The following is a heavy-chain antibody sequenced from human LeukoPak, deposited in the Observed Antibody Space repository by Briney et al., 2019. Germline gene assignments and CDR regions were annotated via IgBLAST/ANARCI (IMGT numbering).Heavy chain of an antibody. CDR2: IYYSGTT. CDR3: AGRGYNFDS. D-gene: IGHD5-18*01. V-gene: IGHV4-59*01. CDR1: VGSISSEY. J-gene: IGHJ4*02. Sequence: PSQTLSLTRAVSVGSISSEYWSCIRQPPGKGLEWIGDIYYSGTTHYNPSLKSRVTISLDTSKNQFSLKRISVTAADTAVYYCAGRGYNFDSWGQGTLVTVSS.